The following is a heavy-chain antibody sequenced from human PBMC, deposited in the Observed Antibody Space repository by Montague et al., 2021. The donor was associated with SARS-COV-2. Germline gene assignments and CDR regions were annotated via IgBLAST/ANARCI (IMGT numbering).Heavy chain of an antibody. CDR3: TSGREGNYNVMDV. V-gene: IGHV6-1*01. CDR1: GDSVSGEGAT. Sequence: CAISGDSVSGEGATRNWVGQSPSRDPAWQGGSYYRSEWYNDYAVSVRGRVTINPDTSKNQFSLQLNSVTPEDTAIYYCTSGREGNYNVMDVWGQGTTVTVSS. CDR2: SYYRSEWYN. D-gene: IGHD1-1*01. J-gene: IGHJ6*01.